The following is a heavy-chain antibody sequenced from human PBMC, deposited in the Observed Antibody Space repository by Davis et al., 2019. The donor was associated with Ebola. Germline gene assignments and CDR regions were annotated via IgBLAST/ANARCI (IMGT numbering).Heavy chain of an antibody. CDR1: GYSFTSSW. J-gene: IGHJ5*02. Sequence: GESLKISCKGSGYSFTSSWIGWVRQMPGKGLEWMGIIYPGDSDTRSSPSFQGQVTISADKSISTAYQQWNSLKTSDTAMYYCARQTHHFLSGPRTWFDPWGQGTLVTVSS. V-gene: IGHV5-51*01. D-gene: IGHD3-3*02. CDR3: ARQTHHFLSGPRTWFDP. CDR2: IYPGDSDT.